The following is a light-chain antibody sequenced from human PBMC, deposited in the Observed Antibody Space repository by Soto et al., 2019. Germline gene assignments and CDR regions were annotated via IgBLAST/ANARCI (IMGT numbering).Light chain of an antibody. CDR3: QQYGSSQT. V-gene: IGKV3-20*01. CDR2: GAS. Sequence: EIVVTQSPGTVSLSPGERATLSCRASQSVSSSYLAWYQQKPGQAPRLLIYGASSRATGIPDRFSGSGSGTDFTLTISRLEPEDFAVYYCQQYGSSQTFGQGTKV. CDR1: QSVSSSY. J-gene: IGKJ1*01.